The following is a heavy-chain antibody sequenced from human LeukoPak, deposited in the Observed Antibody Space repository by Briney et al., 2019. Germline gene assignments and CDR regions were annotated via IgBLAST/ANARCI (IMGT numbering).Heavy chain of an antibody. D-gene: IGHD2-21*02. CDR3: ARHASTAHTFDY. J-gene: IGHJ4*02. CDR1: GGSISSSSYY. V-gene: IGHV4-39*01. Sequence: SETLSLTCTVSGGSISSSSYYWGWIRQPPGKGLEWIGSIYYSGGTYYNPSLKSRVTISVDTSKNQFSLKLSSVTAADTAVYYCARHASTAHTFDYWGQGTLVTVSS. CDR2: IYYSGGT.